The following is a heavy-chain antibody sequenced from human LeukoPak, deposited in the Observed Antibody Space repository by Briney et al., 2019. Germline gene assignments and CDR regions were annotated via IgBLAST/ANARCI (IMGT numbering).Heavy chain of an antibody. CDR1: GGSFSGYY. D-gene: IGHD3-9*01. CDR2: ISHSGST. J-gene: IGHJ4*02. CDR3: AFSRDFPLTAYPDY. V-gene: IGHV4-34*01. Sequence: SETLSLTCVVYGGSFSGYYWGWIRQPPGKGLEWIGEISHSGSTNYNPSLKSRLTISVDTSKNQFSLKLNSVTAADTAMYYCAFSRDFPLTAYPDYWGQGTLVTVSS.